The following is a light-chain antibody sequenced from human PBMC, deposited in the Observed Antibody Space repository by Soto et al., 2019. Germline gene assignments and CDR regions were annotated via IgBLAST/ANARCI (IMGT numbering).Light chain of an antibody. CDR2: GAS. Sequence: EMVLTQSPGTLSLSPGERATLSCRASQSVSNSYLAWYQQKPGQAPRLLIYGASSRATGIPDRFSGSGSGTDFTLTINRLEPEDFATYYCQQYNSYSPYTFGQGTNLEIK. J-gene: IGKJ2*01. CDR1: QSVSNSY. V-gene: IGKV3-20*01. CDR3: QQYNSYSPYT.